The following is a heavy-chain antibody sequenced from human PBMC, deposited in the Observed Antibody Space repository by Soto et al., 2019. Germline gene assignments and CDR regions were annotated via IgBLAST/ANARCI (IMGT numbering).Heavy chain of an antibody. Sequence: SETLSLTCAVYGGSFSGYYWSWIRQPPGKGLEWIGEINHSGSTNYNPSLKSRVTISVDTSKNQFSLKLSSVTAADTAVYYCARWRSQSRIMITFGGVTQYYFDYWGQGTLVTVSS. CDR1: GGSFSGYY. D-gene: IGHD3-16*01. V-gene: IGHV4-34*01. J-gene: IGHJ4*02. CDR3: ARWRSQSRIMITFGGVTQYYFDY. CDR2: INHSGST.